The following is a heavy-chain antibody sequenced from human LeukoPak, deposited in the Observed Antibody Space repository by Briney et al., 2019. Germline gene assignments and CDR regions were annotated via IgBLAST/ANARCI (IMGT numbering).Heavy chain of an antibody. V-gene: IGHV3-21*01. D-gene: IGHD6-13*01. CDR2: ISGSSRHK. Sequence: GGSLRLSCAASGFTFSSYTMNWVRQAPGKGLEWVSSISGSSRHKYYADSVKGRFTISRDNAKNSLYLQMNSLRAEDTAVYYCARTANFAAGYYIDYWGQGTLVTVPS. J-gene: IGHJ4*02. CDR3: ARTANFAAGYYIDY. CDR1: GFTFSSYT.